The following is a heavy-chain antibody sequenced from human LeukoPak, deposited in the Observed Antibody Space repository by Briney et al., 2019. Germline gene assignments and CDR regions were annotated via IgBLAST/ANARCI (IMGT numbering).Heavy chain of an antibody. V-gene: IGHV1-8*01. Sequence: ASVKVSCKASGYTFTSYDINWVRQATGQGLEWMGWMNPNSGNTGYARKFQGRVTMTRNTSISTAYMELSSLRSEDTAVYYCARGGTTVTTYSGTDYWGQGTLVTVSS. CDR3: ARGGTTVTTYSGTDY. D-gene: IGHD4-17*01. CDR2: MNPNSGNT. CDR1: GYTFTSYD. J-gene: IGHJ4*02.